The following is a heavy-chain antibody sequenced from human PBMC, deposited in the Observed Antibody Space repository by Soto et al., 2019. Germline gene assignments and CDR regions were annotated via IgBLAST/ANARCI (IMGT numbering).Heavy chain of an antibody. CDR1: GGSISSGNYY. CDR3: ATMGTPATGLYFFDY. CDR2: ISYSGST. D-gene: IGHD2-15*01. Sequence: PSETLSLTCTVSGGSISSGNYYWRWIRKPPGKGLEWIGFISYSGSTYYSTSLKSRVTISVDTSKSQFSLNLSFVTAADTAVYYCATMGTPATGLYFFDYWGQGSLVTVSS. V-gene: IGHV4-30-4*01. J-gene: IGHJ4*02.